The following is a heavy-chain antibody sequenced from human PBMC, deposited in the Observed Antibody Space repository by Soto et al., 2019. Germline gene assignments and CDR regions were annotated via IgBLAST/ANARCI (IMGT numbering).Heavy chain of an antibody. CDR1: GGTFSSYT. J-gene: IGHJ4*02. Sequence: ASVKVSCKASGGTFSSYTISWVRQAPGQWLEWMGWINAGNGIPKYSQKFQGRVAITMDTSAITAYMELSSLRFEDTAVYYCARGPYSYGYSDYWGQGTLVTVSS. D-gene: IGHD5-18*01. V-gene: IGHV1-3*01. CDR2: INAGNGIP. CDR3: ARGPYSYGYSDY.